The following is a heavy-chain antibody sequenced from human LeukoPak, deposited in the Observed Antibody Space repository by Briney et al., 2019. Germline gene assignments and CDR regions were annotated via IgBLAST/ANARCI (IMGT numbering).Heavy chain of an antibody. CDR3: AKDQDPTSLDAFDI. V-gene: IGHV3-23*01. J-gene: IGHJ3*02. CDR2: MSGSGGIA. Sequence: GGSLRLSCAASGFTFSSYAMSWVRQAPGKGPEGVSGMSGSGGIAYYADSVKGRFTISRDNSKNTLYLQMNSLRAEDTAVYYCAKDQDPTSLDAFDIWGQGTMVTVSS. CDR1: GFTFSSYA.